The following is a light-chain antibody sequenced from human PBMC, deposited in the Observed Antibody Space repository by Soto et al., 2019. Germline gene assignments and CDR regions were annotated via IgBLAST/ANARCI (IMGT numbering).Light chain of an antibody. Sequence: SVLTQPPSVSGSPGQSITISCTGTSSDVGSYNLVSWYQQHPGKAPRLMIYEGSKRPSGVSNRFSGSKSGNTASLTISGLQAEDEADYYCCSYAGSSTYVFGTGTKVTVL. CDR1: SSDVGSYNL. V-gene: IGLV2-23*01. CDR3: CSYAGSSTYV. CDR2: EGS. J-gene: IGLJ1*01.